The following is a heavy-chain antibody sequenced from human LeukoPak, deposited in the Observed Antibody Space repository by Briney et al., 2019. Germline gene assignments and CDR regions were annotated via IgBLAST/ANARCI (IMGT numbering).Heavy chain of an antibody. Sequence: GGSLRLSCAASGFTVSNNYMIWVRQAPGKGLEWVSYISSSGSTIYYADSVKGRFTISRDNAKNSLYLQMNSLRAEDTAVYYCAREYSSGYWMDYWGQGTLVTVSS. D-gene: IGHD6-19*01. CDR3: AREYSSGYWMDY. J-gene: IGHJ4*02. V-gene: IGHV3-11*04. CDR2: ISSSGSTI. CDR1: GFTVSNNY.